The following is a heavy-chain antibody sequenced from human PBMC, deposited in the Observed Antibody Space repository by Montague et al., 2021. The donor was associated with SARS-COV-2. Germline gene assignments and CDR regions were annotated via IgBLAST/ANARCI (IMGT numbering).Heavy chain of an antibody. CDR1: GGSISSGGFS. V-gene: IGHV4-61*02. D-gene: IGHD2-2*01. CDR2: IYISGST. Sequence: TLSLTCSLSGGSISSGGFSWSWIRQPAGKGLEWIGRIYISGSTNYNPSLKSRVTMSVDTSKNQFSLKLSSVTAADTAVYYCARTVVVPAAMSRYYGMDVWGQGTSVTVSS. J-gene: IGHJ6*02. CDR3: ARTVVVPAAMSRYYGMDV.